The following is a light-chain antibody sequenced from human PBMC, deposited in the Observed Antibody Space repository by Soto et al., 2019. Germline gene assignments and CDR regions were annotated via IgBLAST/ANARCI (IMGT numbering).Light chain of an antibody. CDR3: RADHGSGSNVV. J-gene: IGLJ2*01. Sequence: QPVLTQPPSASASLGASVTLTCTLSSGYNNYRVDWYQQRPGKGPRFVMRVGTGVIVGSKGDGIPDRFSGLGSGLNRYLTIKNIQEEDESDYHCRADHGSGSNVVFGGGTKLTVL. V-gene: IGLV9-49*01. CDR2: VGTGVIVG. CDR1: SGYNNYR.